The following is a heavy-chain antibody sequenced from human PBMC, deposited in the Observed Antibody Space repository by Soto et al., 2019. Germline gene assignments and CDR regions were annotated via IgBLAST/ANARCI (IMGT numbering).Heavy chain of an antibody. V-gene: IGHV3-23*01. D-gene: IGHD1-26*01. CDR1: GFTFSSYA. CDR3: ANSPPSGSYHGLDY. Sequence: PGGSLRLSCAASGFTFSSYAMSWVRQAPGKGLEWVSAISGSGGSTYYADSVKGRFTISRDNSKNTLYLQMNSLRAEDTAVYYCANSPPSGSYHGLDYWGQGTLVTVSS. CDR2: ISGSGGST. J-gene: IGHJ4*02.